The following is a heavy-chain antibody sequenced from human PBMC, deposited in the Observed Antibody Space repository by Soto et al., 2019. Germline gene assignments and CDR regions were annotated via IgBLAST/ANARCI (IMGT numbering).Heavy chain of an antibody. V-gene: IGHV3-33*01. D-gene: IGHD1-26*01. CDR2: ILYDGSNK. J-gene: IGHJ6*02. Sequence: QVQLVESGGGVVQPGRSLRLSCAASGFTFSSYGMHWVRQAPGKGLEWVAIILYDGSNKYYADSVKGRFTISRDNSKNTLYLQMNSLGAEDTAVYYCARDNSGSYYGPMDVWGQGTTVTVSS. CDR3: ARDNSGSYYGPMDV. CDR1: GFTFSSYG.